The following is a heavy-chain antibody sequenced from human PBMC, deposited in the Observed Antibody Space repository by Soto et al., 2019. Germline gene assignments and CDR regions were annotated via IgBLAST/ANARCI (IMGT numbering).Heavy chain of an antibody. CDR2: ISGYNGNT. J-gene: IGHJ6*02. CDR1: GYSFTTYG. V-gene: IGHV1-18*01. Sequence: QVQLVQSRGEVKKPGASVKVSCKTSGYSFTTYGISWVRQAPGQGLEWMGWISGYNGNTNYAQKLKGRLTMTTDTSTCTAYMELRSLTSDDTAVYYCAREGPAPYYYYGMDVWGQGSTVTVSS. CDR3: AREGPAPYYYYGMDV.